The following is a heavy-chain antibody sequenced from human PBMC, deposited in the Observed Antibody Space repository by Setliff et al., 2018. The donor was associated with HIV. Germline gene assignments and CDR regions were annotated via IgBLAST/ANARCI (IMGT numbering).Heavy chain of an antibody. J-gene: IGHJ6*02. CDR1: GGSFSGYY. Sequence: PSETLSLTCAVYGGSFSGYYWSWIRQPPGKGLEWIGEINHSGSTNYNPSLKSRVTISVDKSKNQFSLRLSSVTAADTAVYYCSRAIVAVTAIDHYYYGMDVWGQGTTVTVSS. V-gene: IGHV4-34*01. D-gene: IGHD2-21*02. CDR3: SRAIVAVTAIDHYYYGMDV. CDR2: INHSGST.